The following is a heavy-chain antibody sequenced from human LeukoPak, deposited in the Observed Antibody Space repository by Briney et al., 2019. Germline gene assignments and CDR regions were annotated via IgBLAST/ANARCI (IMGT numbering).Heavy chain of an antibody. J-gene: IGHJ3*02. CDR1: GFTFSSYG. CDR3: AKPLGYCSGGTCFSRDAFDI. Sequence: GRSLRLSCAGSGFTFSSYGMHWVRQAPGKGLEWVAVISYDGSHKNFVDSVKGRFTISRDNSKNTLYLQMNSLRAEDTAVYYCAKPLGYCSGGTCFSRDAFDIWGQGTVVTVSS. V-gene: IGHV3-30*18. CDR2: ISYDGSHK. D-gene: IGHD2-15*01.